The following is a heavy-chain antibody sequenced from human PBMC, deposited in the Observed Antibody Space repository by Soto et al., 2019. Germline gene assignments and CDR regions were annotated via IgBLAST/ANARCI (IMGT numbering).Heavy chain of an antibody. CDR1: GFNFTYNA. D-gene: IGHD3-9*01. V-gene: IGHV3-30*04. CDR3: ARDWLRRHAILTPSWNFNL. CDR2: ISFNGRKK. Sequence: QEQLVESGGGVVRPGKSLRLSCEASGFNFTYNAMHWVRQAPGKGLEWVAVISFNGRKKFYARSVKGRFTISRDNSKNTLYRPINNLRPGHTSVYYCARDWLRRHAILTPSWNFNLWGQGTLVTAS. J-gene: IGHJ2*01.